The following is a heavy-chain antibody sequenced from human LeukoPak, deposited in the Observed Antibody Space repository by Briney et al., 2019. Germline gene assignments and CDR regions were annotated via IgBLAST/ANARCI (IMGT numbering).Heavy chain of an antibody. Sequence: SETLSLTCAVSGGSISSYYWSWNRQPPGKGLEWIGYIHYSGSTNYNPSLKSRVTISVDTSKKQFSLKLSSVTAADTAVYYCARHVDSWGAFDIWGQGTRVTVSS. CDR3: ARHVDSWGAFDI. CDR1: GGSISSYY. V-gene: IGHV4-59*08. J-gene: IGHJ3*02. CDR2: IHYSGST. D-gene: IGHD7-27*01.